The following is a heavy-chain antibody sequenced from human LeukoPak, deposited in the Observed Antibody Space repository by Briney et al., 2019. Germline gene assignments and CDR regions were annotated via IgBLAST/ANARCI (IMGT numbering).Heavy chain of an antibody. D-gene: IGHD3-16*01. CDR1: GFTFSAYW. J-gene: IGHJ6*02. CDR2: IKQDGSEK. Sequence: GGSLRLSCTASGFTFSAYWMTWVRQAPGRGLEWVANIKQDGSEKYYVDSVKGRFTISRDNAKNSLYLQMSNLRAEDTAVYFCARGGGLDVWGQGATVTVSS. CDR3: ARGGGLDV. V-gene: IGHV3-7*03.